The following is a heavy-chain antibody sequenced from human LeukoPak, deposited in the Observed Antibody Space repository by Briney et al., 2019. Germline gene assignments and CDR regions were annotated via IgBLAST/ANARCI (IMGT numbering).Heavy chain of an antibody. CDR1: GGSISSYY. V-gene: IGHV4-59*12. J-gene: IGHJ6*02. Sequence: SETLCLTCTVSGGSISSYYWSWIRQPPGKGLEWIGYIYYSGSTYHNPSLKSRVTISVDTSKNQFSLKLSSVTAADTAVYYCAREIVVTAAAMDVWGQGTTVTVSS. CDR3: AREIVVTAAAMDV. D-gene: IGHD2-2*01. CDR2: IYYSGST.